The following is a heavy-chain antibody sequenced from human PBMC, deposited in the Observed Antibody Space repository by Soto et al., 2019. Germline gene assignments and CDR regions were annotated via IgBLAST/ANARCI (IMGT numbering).Heavy chain of an antibody. CDR3: AKNRRYYGSGSYYFDY. J-gene: IGHJ4*02. D-gene: IGHD3-10*01. CDR1: GFTFSSYG. V-gene: IGHV3-30*18. CDR2: ISYDGSNK. Sequence: QVQLVESGGGVVQPGRSLRLSCAASGFTFSSYGMHWVRQAPGKGLEWVAVISYDGSNKYYADSVKGRFTISRDNSKNTLYLKMNSLRAEDTAVYYCAKNRRYYGSGSYYFDYWGQGTLVTVSS.